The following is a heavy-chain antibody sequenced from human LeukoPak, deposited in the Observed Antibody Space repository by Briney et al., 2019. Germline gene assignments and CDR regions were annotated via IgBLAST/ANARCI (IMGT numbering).Heavy chain of an antibody. V-gene: IGHV1-46*01. CDR2: INPSGGSP. CDR3: ASTSRATTVTPGTY. D-gene: IGHD4-17*01. J-gene: IGHJ4*02. CDR1: GYTFTTYY. Sequence: ASVKVSCKASGYTFTTYYIHWVRQAPGQGLEWLGIINPSGGSPTYAQKFQGRVTMTRDTSTSTVYMELSSLRSDDTAVYYCASTSRATTVTPGTYWGQGTLVTVSS.